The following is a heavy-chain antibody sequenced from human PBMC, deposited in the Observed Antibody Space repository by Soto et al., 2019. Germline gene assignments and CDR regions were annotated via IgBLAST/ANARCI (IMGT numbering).Heavy chain of an antibody. V-gene: IGHV4-59*08. CDR2: IHSGST. D-gene: IGHD3-10*01. Sequence: QVQLQESGPGLVKPSGTLSLTCTVSGGSISSDYWNWIRQPPGKGLEWIGYIHSGSTTYSASLRSRVTISVQTSKHQFPLTLSSVTAAHTAVYFCARHDGSRSTDYWGQGTLVTVSS. J-gene: IGHJ4*02. CDR1: GGSISSDY. CDR3: ARHDGSRSTDY.